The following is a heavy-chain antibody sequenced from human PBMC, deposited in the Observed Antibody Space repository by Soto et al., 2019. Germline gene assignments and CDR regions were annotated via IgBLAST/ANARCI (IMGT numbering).Heavy chain of an antibody. D-gene: IGHD3-22*01. Sequence: QVQLVQSGAEVKKPGSSVKVSCKASGGTFSSYAISWVRQAPGQGLEWMGGIIPIFGTANYAQKFQGRVTITADKSTSTAYMELSSLRSEDTAVYYCPEGGNYYDSSGYSYYYYYGMDVWGQGTTVTVSS. J-gene: IGHJ6*02. CDR2: IIPIFGTA. CDR3: PEGGNYYDSSGYSYYYYYGMDV. V-gene: IGHV1-69*06. CDR1: GGTFSSYA.